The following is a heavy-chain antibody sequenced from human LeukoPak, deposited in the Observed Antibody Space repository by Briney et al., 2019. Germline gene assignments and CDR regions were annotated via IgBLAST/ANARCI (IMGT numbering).Heavy chain of an antibody. Sequence: PSETLSLTCAVYGGSFSGYYWSWIRQPPGRGLEWIGEINHSGSTNYNPSLKSRVTISVDTSKNQFSLKLSSVTAADTAVYYCAREQCSSTSCYSFDYWGQGTLVTVSS. D-gene: IGHD2-2*01. CDR3: AREQCSSTSCYSFDY. CDR2: INHSGST. CDR1: GGSFSGYY. V-gene: IGHV4-34*01. J-gene: IGHJ4*02.